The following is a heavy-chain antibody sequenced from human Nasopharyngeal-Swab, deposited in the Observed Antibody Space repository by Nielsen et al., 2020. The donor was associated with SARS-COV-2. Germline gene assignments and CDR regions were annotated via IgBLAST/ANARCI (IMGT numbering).Heavy chain of an antibody. CDR1: GFTFSSYA. CDR3: AREGYSGSRRDHRYYYYYGMDV. CDR2: ISYDGSNK. V-gene: IGHV3-30*03. J-gene: IGHJ6*02. D-gene: IGHD1-26*01. Sequence: GESLKISCAASGFTFSSYAMSWVRQAPGKGLEWVAVISYDGSNKYYADSVKGRFTISRDNSKNTLYLQMNSLRAEDTAVYYCAREGYSGSRRDHRYYYYYGMDVWGQGTTVTVSS.